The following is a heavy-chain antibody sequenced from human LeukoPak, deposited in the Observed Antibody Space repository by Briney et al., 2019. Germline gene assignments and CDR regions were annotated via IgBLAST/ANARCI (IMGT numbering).Heavy chain of an antibody. V-gene: IGHV3-7*01. Sequence: GGSLRLSCAASGFTFSSYGMHWVRLAPGKGLEWVANMRQDGNEKYYVDSVRGRFTISRDNAKNSLYLQMDSLRAEDTAVYYCATDRRGSNDYWGQGTLVTVSS. CDR1: GFTFSSYG. D-gene: IGHD3-10*01. CDR3: ATDRRGSNDY. J-gene: IGHJ4*02. CDR2: MRQDGNEK.